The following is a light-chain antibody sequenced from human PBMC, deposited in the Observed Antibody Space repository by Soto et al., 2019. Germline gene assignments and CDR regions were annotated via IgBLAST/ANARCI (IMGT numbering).Light chain of an antibody. CDR3: QHYDSSWT. CDR2: GVS. J-gene: IGKJ1*01. Sequence: EIVLTQSPGTLSLSPGERATLSCRASQSVPSNFLAWYQQKPGQAPILLIYGVSRRATGIPDRFSGSGSGTDFTLTISRLEPEDVAEYYCQHYDSSWTFGQGTKVEIK. CDR1: QSVPSNF. V-gene: IGKV3-20*01.